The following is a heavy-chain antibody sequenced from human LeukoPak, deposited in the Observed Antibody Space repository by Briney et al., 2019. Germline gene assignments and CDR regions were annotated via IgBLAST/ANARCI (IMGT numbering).Heavy chain of an antibody. CDR1: GFTFSTYV. V-gene: IGHV3-7*01. D-gene: IGHD5-18*01. CDR2: IKNDGTVK. CDR3: AKDSYSKGDY. Sequence: QTGGSLRLSCAASGFTFSTYVMSWVRQAPGKGLEWVANIKNDGTVKNYVDSVKGRFTISRDNAKNSLYLQMNSLRAEDTGVYYCAKDSYSKGDYWGQGVLVTVSS. J-gene: IGHJ4*02.